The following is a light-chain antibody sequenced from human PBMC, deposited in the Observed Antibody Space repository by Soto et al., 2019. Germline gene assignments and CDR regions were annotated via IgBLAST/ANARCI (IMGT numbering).Light chain of an antibody. CDR3: QQYNNLNT. Sequence: EIAMTQSPATLSVSPGQRATLSCSARQKVNSNLAWYQHKPGHAPSLLMYNVSTRATGFPARFSGSGSGTEFTITMSSLKSEGSAIDYCQQYNNLNTFGKGTPLDIK. J-gene: IGKJ2*01. CDR2: NVS. V-gene: IGKV3-15*01. CDR1: QKVNSN.